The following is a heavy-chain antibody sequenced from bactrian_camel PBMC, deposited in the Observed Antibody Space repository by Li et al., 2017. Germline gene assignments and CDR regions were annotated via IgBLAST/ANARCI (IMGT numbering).Heavy chain of an antibody. Sequence: HVQLVESGGGSVQAGGHLTLSCTVSGYCMAWFRQAPGKERERVAVIESDGTKRYAESVKGRFTVSQDTAENMVYLQMDNLKPEDTGTYVCATHSRRNFYKCDSWRQGGLDHWGQGTQVTVS. CDR3: ATHSRRNFYKCDSWRQGGLDH. D-gene: IGHD6*01. CDR1: GYC. CDR2: IESDGTK. J-gene: IGHJ4*01. V-gene: IGHV3S56*01.